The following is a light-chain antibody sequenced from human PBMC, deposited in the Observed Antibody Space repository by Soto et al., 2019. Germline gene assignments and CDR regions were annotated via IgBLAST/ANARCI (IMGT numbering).Light chain of an antibody. CDR1: QGISTY. CDR3: QHYSSAPWT. CDR2: AAS. J-gene: IGKJ1*01. Sequence: DIQLTQSPSSLSASVGDRITITCRASQGISTYLAWYQQKPGKVPKFLIFAASTLHSGVTSRFSGSGSGTEFTITVSGLQPEDVAIYCCQHYSSAPWTFGQGTKLEIK. V-gene: IGKV1-27*01.